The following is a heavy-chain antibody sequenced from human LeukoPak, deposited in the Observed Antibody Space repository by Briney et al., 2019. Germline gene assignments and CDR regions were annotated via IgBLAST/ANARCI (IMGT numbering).Heavy chain of an antibody. CDR3: AKDTLGGALDY. CDR1: GFTFDDYT. V-gene: IGHV3-43*01. J-gene: IGHJ4*02. CDR2: ISWDGGST. D-gene: IGHD3-16*01. Sequence: QPGGSLRLSCAASGFTFDDYTMHWVRQAPGKGLEWVSLISWDGGSTYYADSVKGRFTIPRDNSKNSLYLQMNSLRTEDTALYYCAKDTLGGALDYWGQGTLVTVSS.